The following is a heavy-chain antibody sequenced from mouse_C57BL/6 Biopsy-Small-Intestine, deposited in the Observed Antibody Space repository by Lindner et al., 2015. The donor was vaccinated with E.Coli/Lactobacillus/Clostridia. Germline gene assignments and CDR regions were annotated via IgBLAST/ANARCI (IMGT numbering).Heavy chain of an antibody. Sequence: VQLQESGPELVKPGASVKMSCKASGYTFTDYNMHWVKQSHGKSLEWIGYTNPNNGGTSYNQKFKGKATLTVNKSSSTAYMELRSLTSEDSAVYYCARVHDGAWFAYWGQGTLVTVSA. CDR1: GYTFTDYN. J-gene: IGHJ3*01. V-gene: IGHV1-22*01. D-gene: IGHD2-12*01. CDR3: ARVHDGAWFAY. CDR2: TNPNNGGT.